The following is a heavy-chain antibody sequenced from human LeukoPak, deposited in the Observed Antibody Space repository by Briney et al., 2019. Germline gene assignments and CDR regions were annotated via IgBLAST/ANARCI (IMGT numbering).Heavy chain of an antibody. CDR1: GFTFSSYA. J-gene: IGHJ4*02. V-gene: IGHV3-23*01. D-gene: IGHD6-13*01. CDR2: ISGSGGST. CDR3: ANCYRAAAGTT. Sequence: PGGSLRLSCAASGFTFSSYAMSWVRQAPGRGLEWVSAISGSGGSTYYADSVKGRFTISRDNSKNTLYLQMNSLKAEDTAVYYCANCYRAAAGTTWGQGTLVTVSS.